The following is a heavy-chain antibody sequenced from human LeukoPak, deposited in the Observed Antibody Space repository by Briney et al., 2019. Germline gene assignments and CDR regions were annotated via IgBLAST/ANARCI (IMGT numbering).Heavy chain of an antibody. D-gene: IGHD1-14*01. CDR3: ARSSRSNRIDY. J-gene: IGHJ4*02. CDR1: GGSISSGGYY. Sequence: PSETLSLTCTVSGGSISSGGYYWSWIRQPPGKGLEWIGYIYHSGSTYYNPSLKSRVTISVDRSKNQFSLKLSSVTAADTAVYYCARSSRSNRIDYWGQGTLVTVSS. CDR2: IYHSGST. V-gene: IGHV4-30-2*01.